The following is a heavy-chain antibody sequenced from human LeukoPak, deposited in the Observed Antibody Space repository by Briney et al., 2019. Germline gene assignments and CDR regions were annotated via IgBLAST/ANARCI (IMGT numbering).Heavy chain of an antibody. CDR2: IYTSGST. J-gene: IGHJ4*02. D-gene: IGHD1-20*01. CDR3: ARDRYNWNDVLLDY. Sequence: PSQTLSLTCTVSGGSISSGSYYWSWIRQPAGKGLEWIGRIYTSGSTNYNPSLKSRVTTSVDTSKNQFSLKLSSVTAADTAVYYCARDRYNWNDVLLDYWGQGTLVTVSS. V-gene: IGHV4-61*02. CDR1: GGSISSGSYY.